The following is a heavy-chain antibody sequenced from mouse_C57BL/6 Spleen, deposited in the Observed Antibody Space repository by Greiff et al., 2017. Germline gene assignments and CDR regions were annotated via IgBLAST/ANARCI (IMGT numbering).Heavy chain of an antibody. CDR2: LNPVDGDT. CDR1: GYAFSSSW. CDR3: ASAADAMDY. Sequence: QVQLQQSGPELVKPGASVKISCKASGYAFSSSWMNWVKQRHGKGLEWIGRLNPVDGDTNSNGKFKGKATMTADKSSSTAYMQLSSLTSEDSAVYFCASAADAMDYWGQGTSVTVSS. V-gene: IGHV1-82*01. J-gene: IGHJ4*01.